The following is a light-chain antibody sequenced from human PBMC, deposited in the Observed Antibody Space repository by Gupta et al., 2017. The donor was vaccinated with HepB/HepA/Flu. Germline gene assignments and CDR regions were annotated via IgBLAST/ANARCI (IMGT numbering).Light chain of an antibody. CDR1: SSDVGGYNY. CDR3: TSYTSSSNSYV. V-gene: IGLV2-14*03. CDR2: DVS. Sequence: QSALTQPAYVSGSPGQSITISCTGTSSDVGGYNYVSWYQQHPDKAPNLMIYDVSSRHSGVSNRFSGSKSGSTASMTTSGLQAEDEADYYCTSYTSSSNSYVFGTGIKGTVL. J-gene: IGLJ1*01.